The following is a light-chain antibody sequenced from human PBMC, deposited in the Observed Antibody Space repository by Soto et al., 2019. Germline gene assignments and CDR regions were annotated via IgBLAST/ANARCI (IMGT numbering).Light chain of an antibody. J-gene: IGKJ1*01. CDR3: QQYGSSGT. Sequence: SVLTQSPGTLCLSPGEIATLSCRASQSVSNNYLAWYQQKPGQAPRLLIYGASNRATGIPDRFSGSGSGTDFTLTISRLEPEDFAVYYCQQYGSSGTFGQGTKVDIK. CDR2: GAS. CDR1: QSVSNNY. V-gene: IGKV3-20*01.